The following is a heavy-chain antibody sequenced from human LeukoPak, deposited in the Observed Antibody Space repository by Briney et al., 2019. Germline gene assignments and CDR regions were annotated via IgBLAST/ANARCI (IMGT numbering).Heavy chain of an antibody. V-gene: IGHV3-11*01. J-gene: IGHJ4*02. CDR3: ARSYYGSGSYFVY. CDR1: GFTFSDYY. Sequence: GGSLRPSCAASGFTFSDYYMSWIRQAPGKGLEWVSYISSSGNTIYYADSVKGRFTISRDNAKNSLYLQMNSLRAEDTAVYYWARSYYGSGSYFVYWGQGTLVTVSS. CDR2: ISSSGNTI. D-gene: IGHD3-10*01.